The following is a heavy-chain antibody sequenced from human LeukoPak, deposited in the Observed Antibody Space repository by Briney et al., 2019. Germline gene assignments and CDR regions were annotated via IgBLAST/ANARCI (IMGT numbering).Heavy chain of an antibody. CDR3: ARVGSRASGTYYSDY. CDR2: IYYSGST. J-gene: IGHJ4*02. Sequence: SETLSLNCTVSGGSVSSGSYYWSWIRQPPGKGLEWIGYIYYSGSTNYNPSLKSRVTTSVDTSKNQFSLKLSSVTAADTAVYYCARVGSRASGTYYSDYWGQGTLVTVSS. V-gene: IGHV4-61*01. D-gene: IGHD3-10*01. CDR1: GGSVSSGSYY.